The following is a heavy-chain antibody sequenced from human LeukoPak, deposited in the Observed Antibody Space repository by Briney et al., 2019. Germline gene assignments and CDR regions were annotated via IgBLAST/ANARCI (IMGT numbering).Heavy chain of an antibody. V-gene: IGHV1-69-2*01. J-gene: IGHJ3*02. CDR2: VDPEDGET. Sequence: GATVKISCKASGYTFTDYYMHWVQQAPGKGLEWMGRVDPEDGETIYAEKFQGRVTITADTSTDTAYMELSSLRSEDTAVYYCATLSLRSQFDIWGQGTMVTVSS. CDR1: GYTFTDYY. CDR3: ATLSLRSQFDI.